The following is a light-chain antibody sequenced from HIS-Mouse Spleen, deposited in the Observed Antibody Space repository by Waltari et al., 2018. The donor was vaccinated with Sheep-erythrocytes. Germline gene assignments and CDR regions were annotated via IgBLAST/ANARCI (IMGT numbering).Light chain of an antibody. CDR2: QDS. CDR3: QAWDSSHVV. CDR1: KLGDKY. Sequence: SYELTQPPSVSVSPGQTASITCSGDKLGDKYACWYQQKPGQSPVLVIYQDSKRPSGIHGRFSGSNSGNTATLTISGTQAMDEADYYCQAWDSSHVVFGGGTKLTVL. V-gene: IGLV3-1*01. J-gene: IGLJ2*01.